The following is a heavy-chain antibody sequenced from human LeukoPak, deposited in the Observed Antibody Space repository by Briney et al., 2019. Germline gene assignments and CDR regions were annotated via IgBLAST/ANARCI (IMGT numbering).Heavy chain of an antibody. D-gene: IGHD5-12*01. CDR1: GFTVSSNS. V-gene: IGHV3-66*01. J-gene: IGHJ6*02. CDR3: ARDLYVDIVAPSGMDV. CDR2: IYSGGTT. Sequence: PGGSLRLSCAASGFTVSSNSMSWVRQAPGKGLEWVSVIYSGGTTYYADSVKGRFTISKDNSKNTLYLQMNGLRAEDTAVYYCARDLYVDIVAPSGMDVWGQGTTVTVSS.